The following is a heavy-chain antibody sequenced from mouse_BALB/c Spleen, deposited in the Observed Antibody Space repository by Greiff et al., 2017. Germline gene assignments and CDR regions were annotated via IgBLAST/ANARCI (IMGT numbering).Heavy chain of an antibody. CDR1: GYSFTDYI. Sequence: VQLQQTGPELVKPGASVKISCKASGYSFTDYIMLWVKQSHGKSLEWIGNINPYYGSTSYNLKFKGKATLTVDKSSSTAYMQLNSLTSKDSAVYYCARRGYDVGYAMDYWGQGTSVTVSS. D-gene: IGHD2-14*01. J-gene: IGHJ4*01. CDR3: ARRGYDVGYAMDY. V-gene: IGHV1-39*01. CDR2: INPYYGST.